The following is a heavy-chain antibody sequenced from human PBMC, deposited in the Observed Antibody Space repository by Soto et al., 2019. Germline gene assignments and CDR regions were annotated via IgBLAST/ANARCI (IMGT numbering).Heavy chain of an antibody. CDR2: IYYSGST. D-gene: IGHD4-17*01. CDR1: GGSISSYY. V-gene: IGHV4-59*01. CDR3: ASGYGAYGRHGGFDY. Sequence: QVQLQESGPGLVKPSETLSLTCTVSGGSISSYYWSWIRQPPGKGLEWIGYIYYSGSTNYNPSLKRRVTISVDTSKNQFPLKLSSVTAADTDVYYCASGYGAYGRHGGFDYWGQGTLVTVSS. J-gene: IGHJ4*02.